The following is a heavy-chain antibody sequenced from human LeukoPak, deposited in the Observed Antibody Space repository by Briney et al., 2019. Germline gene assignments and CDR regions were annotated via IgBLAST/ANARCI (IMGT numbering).Heavy chain of an antibody. CDR2: ISWNSGSI. J-gene: IGHJ4*02. Sequence: GGSLRLSCAASGFTFDDYAMHWVRQAPGKGLEWVSGISWNSGSIGYADSVKGRFTISRDNAKNSLYLQMNSLRAEDMALYYCAKGRVSLIAAALQELSGYYFDYWGQGTLVTVSS. V-gene: IGHV3-9*03. CDR1: GFTFDDYA. D-gene: IGHD6-13*01. CDR3: AKGRVSLIAAALQELSGYYFDY.